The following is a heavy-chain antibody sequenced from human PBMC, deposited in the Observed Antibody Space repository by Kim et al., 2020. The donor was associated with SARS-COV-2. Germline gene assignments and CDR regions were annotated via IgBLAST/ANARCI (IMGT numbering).Heavy chain of an antibody. V-gene: IGHV3-23*01. CDR2: ISGSGGST. Sequence: GGSLRLSCAASGFTFSSYAMSWVRQAPGKGLEWVSAISGSGGSTYYADSVKGRFTISRDNSKNTLYLQMNSLRAEDTAVYYCAKPRTIFGVVPNTAGFDPWGQGTLVTVSS. J-gene: IGHJ5*02. D-gene: IGHD3-3*01. CDR1: GFTFSSYA. CDR3: AKPRTIFGVVPNTAGFDP.